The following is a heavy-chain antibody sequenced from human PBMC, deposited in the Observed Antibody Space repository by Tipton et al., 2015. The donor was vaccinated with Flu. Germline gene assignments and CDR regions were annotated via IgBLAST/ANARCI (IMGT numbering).Heavy chain of an antibody. D-gene: IGHD3-10*01. CDR2: IYSGGST. Sequence: SLRLSCAASGFTVSSNYMSWVRQAPGKGLEWVSVIYSGGSTYYADSVKGRFTISRDNSENTLYLQMNSLRAEDTAVYYCARQYYYGSGSYSFDAFDIWGQGTMVTVSS. J-gene: IGHJ3*02. CDR3: ARQYYYGSGSYSFDAFDI. CDR1: GFTVSSNY. V-gene: IGHV3-66*02.